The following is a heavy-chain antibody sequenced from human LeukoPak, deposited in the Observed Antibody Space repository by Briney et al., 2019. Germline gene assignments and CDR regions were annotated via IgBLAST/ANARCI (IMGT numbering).Heavy chain of an antibody. CDR3: AKDGALTGYYEGPSDY. CDR1: GFTFSSYG. V-gene: IGHV3-30*18. D-gene: IGHD3-9*01. CDR2: ISYDGSNK. J-gene: IGHJ4*02. Sequence: PGGSLRLSCAASGFTFSSYGMHWVRQAPGKGLEWVAVISYDGSNKYYADSVKGRFTISRDNSKNTLYLQMNSLRAEDTAVYYCAKDGALTGYYEGPSDYWGQGTLVTVSS.